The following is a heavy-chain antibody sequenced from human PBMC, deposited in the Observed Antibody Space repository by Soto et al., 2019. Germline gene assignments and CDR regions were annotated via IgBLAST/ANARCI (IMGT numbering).Heavy chain of an antibody. CDR1: GFTFSSYA. CDR2: ISGSGGST. D-gene: IGHD3-3*01. V-gene: IGHV3-23*01. CDR3: ASDSPTLDYYYYYCMDV. J-gene: IGHJ6*02. Sequence: GGSLRLSYAASGFTFSSYAMSWVRQAPGKGLEWVSGISGSGGSTYYADSVKGRFTISRDNSKNTLYLQMNSLRAEDTAVYYCASDSPTLDYYYYYCMDVWGQGTTVTVSS.